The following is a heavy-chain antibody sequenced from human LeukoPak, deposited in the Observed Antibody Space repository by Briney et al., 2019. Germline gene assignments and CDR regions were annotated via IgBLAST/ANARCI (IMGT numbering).Heavy chain of an antibody. CDR3: ARAYSSGWGDY. Sequence: GGSLRLSCAASGFIFSSYGMHWVRQAPGKGLDSVALIWYDGTNKYYADSVKGRFTISRDNSKNTLYLQMNSLTAEDTAVYYCARAYSSGWGDYWGQGTLVTVSS. CDR2: IWYDGTNK. V-gene: IGHV3-33*01. D-gene: IGHD6-19*01. CDR1: GFIFSSYG. J-gene: IGHJ4*02.